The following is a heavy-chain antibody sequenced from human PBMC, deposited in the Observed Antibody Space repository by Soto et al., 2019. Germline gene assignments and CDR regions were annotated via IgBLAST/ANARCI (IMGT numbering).Heavy chain of an antibody. J-gene: IGHJ4*02. Sequence: GASVKVSCKASGYTFTSYAMHWVRQAPGQRLEWMGWINAGNGNTKYSQKFQGRVTITRDTSASTAYMELSSLRSEDTAVYYCARGLSSPATSPNPAIDYWGQGTLVTVSS. CDR3: ARGLSSPATSPNPAIDY. CDR2: INAGNGNT. CDR1: GYTFTSYA. V-gene: IGHV1-3*01. D-gene: IGHD2-2*01.